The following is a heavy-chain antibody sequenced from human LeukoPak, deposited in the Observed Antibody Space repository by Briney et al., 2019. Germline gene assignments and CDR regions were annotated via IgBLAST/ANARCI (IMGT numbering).Heavy chain of an antibody. V-gene: IGHV4-34*01. CDR2: INRSGST. CDR3: ARGRFLYYYGSGSSPYLDY. Sequence: SETLSLTCAVYGGSFSGYYWSWIRQPPGKGLEWIGEINRSGSTNYNPSLKSRVTISVDTSKNQFSLKLSSVTAADTAVYYCARGRFLYYYGSGSSPYLDYWGQGTLVTVSS. D-gene: IGHD3-10*01. CDR1: GGSFSGYY. J-gene: IGHJ4*02.